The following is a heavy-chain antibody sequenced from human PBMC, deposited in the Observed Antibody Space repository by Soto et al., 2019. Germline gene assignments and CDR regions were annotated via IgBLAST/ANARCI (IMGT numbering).Heavy chain of an antibody. V-gene: IGHV3-11*06. D-gene: IGHD6-19*01. CDR3: ARTLRTGYSSGWYYNWFDP. J-gene: IGHJ5*02. Sequence: PGGSLRLSCAASGFTFSDYYMSWIRQAPGKXLEWVSYISSSSSYTNYADSVKGRFTISRDNAKNSLYLQMNSLRAEDTAVYYCARTLRTGYSSGWYYNWFDPWGQGTLVTVCS. CDR1: GFTFSDYY. CDR2: ISSSSSYT.